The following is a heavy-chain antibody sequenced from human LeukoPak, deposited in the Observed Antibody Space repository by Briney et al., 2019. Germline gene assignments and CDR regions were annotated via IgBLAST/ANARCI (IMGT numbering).Heavy chain of an antibody. J-gene: IGHJ4*02. D-gene: IGHD5-24*01. CDR2: INGDGSNT. CDR1: GFTFSSHW. CDR3: AKDFRDDYHFDY. V-gene: IGHV3-74*03. Sequence: GGSLRLSCAASGFTFSSHWMHWVRQAPGKGLVWVSRINGDGSNTTYADSVKGRFTISRDNAKNTLYLQMNSLRAEDTAVYYCAKDFRDDYHFDYWGQGTLVTVSS.